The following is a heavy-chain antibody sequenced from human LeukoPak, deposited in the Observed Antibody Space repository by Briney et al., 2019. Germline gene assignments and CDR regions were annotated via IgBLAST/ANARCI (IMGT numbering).Heavy chain of an antibody. CDR3: ARERYLEIAVAGTIFDY. CDR1: GFTVSSNY. V-gene: IGHV3-66*01. CDR2: IYSSGST. J-gene: IGHJ4*02. Sequence: SGGSLRLTCAASGFTVSSNYMGWVRQAPGKGLEWVSVIYSSGSTYYADSVKGRFTISRDNSKNTLYLQMNSLRGEDTAVYYCARERYLEIAVAGTIFDYWGQGTLVTVSS. D-gene: IGHD6-19*01.